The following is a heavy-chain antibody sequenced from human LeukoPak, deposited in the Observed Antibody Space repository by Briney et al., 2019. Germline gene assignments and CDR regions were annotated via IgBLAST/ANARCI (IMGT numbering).Heavy chain of an antibody. J-gene: IGHJ6*03. Sequence: GGSLRLSCAASGFTFDDYAMHWVRQAPGKGLEWVSLISWDGGSTYYADSVKGRFTISRDNSKNSLYLQMNSLRAEDTALYYCAKDSGYSTFGYYYYYMDVWSKGTTVTVSS. D-gene: IGHD5-12*01. V-gene: IGHV3-43D*03. CDR1: GFTFDDYA. CDR3: AKDSGYSTFGYYYYYMDV. CDR2: ISWDGGST.